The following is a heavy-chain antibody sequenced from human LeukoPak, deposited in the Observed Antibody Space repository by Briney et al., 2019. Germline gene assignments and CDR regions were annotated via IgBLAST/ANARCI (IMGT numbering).Heavy chain of an antibody. Sequence: GGSLRLSCAASGFTFSSYAMSWVRQAPGKGLEWISAISGSGGSTYYADSVKGRFTISRDNSKNSLYLQMNSLRAEDTALYYCAKIAAVAGSDDAFDIWGQGTMVTVSS. D-gene: IGHD6-19*01. CDR3: AKIAAVAGSDDAFDI. CDR2: ISGSGGST. J-gene: IGHJ3*02. CDR1: GFTFSSYA. V-gene: IGHV3-23*01.